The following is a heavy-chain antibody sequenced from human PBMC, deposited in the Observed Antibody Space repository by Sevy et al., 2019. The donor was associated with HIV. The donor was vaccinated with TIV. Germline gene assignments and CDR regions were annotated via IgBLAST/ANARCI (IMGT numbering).Heavy chain of an antibody. CDR2: IKQDGNEK. CDR3: ARGRHIVGEGPYYDILTGYYKGGFFDF. Sequence: GGSLRLSCAASGFTFSYYWMSWVRQAPGKGLEWVANIKQDGNEKNYVDSVKGRFTISRDDAKNSLYLQMNSLIAEDTAVYYCARGRHIVGEGPYYDILTGYYKGGFFDFWGQGTLVTVSS. CDR1: GFTFSYYW. J-gene: IGHJ4*02. D-gene: IGHD3-9*01. V-gene: IGHV3-7*01.